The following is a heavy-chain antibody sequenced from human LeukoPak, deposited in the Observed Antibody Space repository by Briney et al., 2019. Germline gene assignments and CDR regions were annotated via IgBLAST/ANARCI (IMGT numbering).Heavy chain of an antibody. J-gene: IGHJ5*02. D-gene: IGHD3-22*01. CDR1: GFRLSSYA. CDR2: TSSSDPGT. V-gene: IGHV3-23*01. CDR3: ARDLGQYYDTSDNWFDP. Sequence: GGSLRLSCVASGFRLSSYAMSWVRQAPGKGLEWISATSSSDPGTYYADSVRGRFTISRDNSKNTLNLQMNSLRAEDTAVYYCARDLGQYYDTSDNWFDPWGQGTLVTVSS.